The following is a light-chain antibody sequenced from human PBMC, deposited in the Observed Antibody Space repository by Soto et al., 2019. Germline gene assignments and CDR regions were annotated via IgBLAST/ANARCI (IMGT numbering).Light chain of an antibody. J-gene: IGKJ2*01. CDR2: GAS. CDR3: QQFGSSIPHT. Sequence: EIVLTQSPATLSLSPGERATLSCRASQSVNTFLAWYQQHPGQAPRLLIYGASSRATGIPDRFSGSGSGTDFTLTISRLEPEDFGVYYCQQFGSSIPHTFGQGTKLEIK. V-gene: IGKV3-20*01. CDR1: QSVNTF.